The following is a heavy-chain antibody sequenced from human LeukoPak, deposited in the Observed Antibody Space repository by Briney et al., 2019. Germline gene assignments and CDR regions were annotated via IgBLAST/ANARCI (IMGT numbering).Heavy chain of an antibody. CDR1: GYTFTSYA. CDR3: AKDAGLYSSSWFSPRIMYYFDY. V-gene: IGHV1-3*01. J-gene: IGHJ4*02. Sequence: ASVKVSCKASGYTFTSYAMHWVRQAPGQRLEWMGWINAGNGNTKYSQKFQGRVTITRDTSASTAYMELGSLRSEDTAVYYCAKDAGLYSSSWFSPRIMYYFDYWGQGTLVTVSS. D-gene: IGHD6-13*01. CDR2: INAGNGNT.